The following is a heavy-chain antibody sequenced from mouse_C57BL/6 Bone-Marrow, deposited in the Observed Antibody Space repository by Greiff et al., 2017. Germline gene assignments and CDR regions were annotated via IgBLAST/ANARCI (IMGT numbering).Heavy chain of an antibody. CDR3: ARGVYYGNPHWYFDV. CDR2: INPNNGGT. CDR1: GYTFTDYY. J-gene: IGHJ1*03. Sequence: EVQLQQSGPELVKPGASVKISCKASGYTFTDYYMNWVKQSHGKSLEWIGDINPNNGGTSYNQKFKGKATLTVDKSSSTAYMELRSLTSEDSAVYYCARGVYYGNPHWYFDVWGTGTTVTVSS. D-gene: IGHD2-1*01. V-gene: IGHV1-26*01.